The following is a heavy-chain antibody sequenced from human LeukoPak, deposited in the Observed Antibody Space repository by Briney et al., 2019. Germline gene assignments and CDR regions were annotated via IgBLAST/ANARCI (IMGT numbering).Heavy chain of an antibody. CDR2: ISSSDSTV. CDR3: ARDRGLTLFYYGLDV. D-gene: IGHD3-9*01. V-gene: IGHV3-48*03. Sequence: GGSLRLSCTASGFTFSKHEMTWVRKAPGKGLEWVSYISSSDSTVYYADSVKGRFTISRDNAKNSLYLQMNSRRAEDAAIYYCARDRGLTLFYYGLDVWGQGTTVTVSS. CDR1: GFTFSKHE. J-gene: IGHJ6*02.